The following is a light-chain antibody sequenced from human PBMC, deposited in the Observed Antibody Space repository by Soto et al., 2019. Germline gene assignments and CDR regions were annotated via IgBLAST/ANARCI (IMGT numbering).Light chain of an antibody. CDR3: QSYDFSLTAVV. Sequence: QSVLTQPPSVSGAPGQRVTISCTGSSSNIGATSNVYWYQQLPGAAPKLLFYDNNSRPSGVPDRFSGSKSGTPASLAITGLQAEDEADYYCQSYDFSLTAVVFGGGTKLTVL. CDR1: SSNIGATSN. CDR2: DNN. J-gene: IGLJ2*01. V-gene: IGLV1-40*01.